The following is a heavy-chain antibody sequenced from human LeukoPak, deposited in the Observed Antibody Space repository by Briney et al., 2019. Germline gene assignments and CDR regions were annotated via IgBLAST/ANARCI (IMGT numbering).Heavy chain of an antibody. CDR3: ARERATYSGSGRTNWFDP. CDR1: GGSINNNIHY. J-gene: IGHJ5*02. CDR2: IFYSGQT. D-gene: IGHD1-26*01. Sequence: SETLSLTCTVSGGSINNNIHYWGWIRQPPGKGLEWIGTIFYSGQTYYNPSLKSRVTISVDTSKNQFSLKLRSVTAADTAVYYCARERATYSGSGRTNWFDPWGQGTLVTVSS. V-gene: IGHV4-39*07.